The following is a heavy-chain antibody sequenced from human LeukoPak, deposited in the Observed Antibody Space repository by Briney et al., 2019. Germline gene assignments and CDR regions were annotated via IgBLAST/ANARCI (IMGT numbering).Heavy chain of an antibody. CDR2: INPNSGGT. CDR3: ARADYSDYSTFDY. J-gene: IGHJ4*02. D-gene: IGHD4-11*01. CDR1: GYTFTGYY. V-gene: IGHV1-2*02. Sequence: ASVKVSCKASGYTFTGYYMHWVRQAPGQGLEWMGWINPNSGGTNYAQKFQGRVTMTRDTSISTAYMELSRLRSDDTAVYYCARADYSDYSTFDYWGQGTLVTVSS.